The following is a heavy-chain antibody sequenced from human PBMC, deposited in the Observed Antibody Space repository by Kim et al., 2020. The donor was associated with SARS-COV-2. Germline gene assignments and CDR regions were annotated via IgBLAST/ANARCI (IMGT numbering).Heavy chain of an antibody. J-gene: IGHJ4*02. Sequence: GGSLRLSCTASGFILSNYAMHWVRQAPGKGLEWVAVISYDGGNKYYADSMKGRFTISRDNSKNTLSLQMNSLRPEDTAVYYCARDPHYAYVWGSYRSHYFDYWGQGTLVTVSS. D-gene: IGHD3-16*02. CDR1: GFILSNYA. CDR3: ARDPHYAYVWGSYRSHYFDY. CDR2: ISYDGGNK. V-gene: IGHV3-30*01.